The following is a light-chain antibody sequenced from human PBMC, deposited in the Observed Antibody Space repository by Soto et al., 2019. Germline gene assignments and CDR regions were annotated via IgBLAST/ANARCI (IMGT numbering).Light chain of an antibody. V-gene: IGLV1-40*01. CDR1: SSNIGAGYD. CDR3: QSYDSSLSGVV. CDR2: GNS. Sequence: QSVLTQPPSVSGAPGQRVTISCTGNSSNIGAGYDVHWYQQLPGTAPKLLIYGNSNRPSGVPDRFSGSKSGTSASLAITGLQAEDEAYYYCQSYDSSLSGVVFGGGTKLTVL. J-gene: IGLJ2*01.